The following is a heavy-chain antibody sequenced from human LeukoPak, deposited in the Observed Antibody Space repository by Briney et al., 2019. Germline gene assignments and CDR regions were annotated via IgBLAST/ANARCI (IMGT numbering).Heavy chain of an antibody. Sequence: PSETLSLTCAVYGGSFSGYYWSWIRQPPGKGPEWIGEINHIGSTNYNASLKSRVIISVDMSKNQFSLTLTSVTAADTAVYYCARGLSGSYYGDYFDFWGQGTLVTVSS. CDR3: ARGLSGSYYGDYFDF. D-gene: IGHD1-26*01. CDR1: GGSFSGYY. V-gene: IGHV4-34*01. CDR2: INHIGST. J-gene: IGHJ4*02.